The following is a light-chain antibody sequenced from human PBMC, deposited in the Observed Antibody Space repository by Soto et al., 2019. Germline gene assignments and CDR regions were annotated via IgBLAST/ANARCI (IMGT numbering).Light chain of an antibody. CDR2: GAS. CDR1: ESVASSY. J-gene: IGKJ1*01. CDR3: QQYGSSPWA. V-gene: IGKV3-20*01. Sequence: EIWLTQSPGTLSLSPGERATLSCGGSESVASSYLAWYQQKPGQAPRLLIYGASSRATGIPERLSGRGYGTDLTITISRMQTEDFEVYYCQQYGSSPWAFGPGTKVDIK.